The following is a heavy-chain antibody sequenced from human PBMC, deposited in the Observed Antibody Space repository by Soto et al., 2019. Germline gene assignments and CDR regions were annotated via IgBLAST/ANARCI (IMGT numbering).Heavy chain of an antibody. Sequence: GASVKVSCKASGYTFTSYGISWVRQAPGQGLEWMGWISAYNGNTNYAQKLQGRVTMTTDTSTSTAYMELRSLRSDDTAVYYCARVPDIVVVPAAIFGWFDPWGQGTLVTVSS. V-gene: IGHV1-18*01. CDR1: GYTFTSYG. CDR2: ISAYNGNT. CDR3: ARVPDIVVVPAAIFGWFDP. J-gene: IGHJ5*02. D-gene: IGHD2-2*01.